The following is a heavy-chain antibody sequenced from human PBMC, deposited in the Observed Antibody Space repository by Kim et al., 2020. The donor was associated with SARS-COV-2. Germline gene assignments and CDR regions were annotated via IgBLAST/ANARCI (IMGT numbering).Heavy chain of an antibody. V-gene: IGHV5-51*01. Sequence: GESLKISCKGSGYSFNIYWIGWVRQMPGKGLEWMGIIYPGDSDTRYSPSFQGQVTISVDKSISTAYLQWSGLKASDTAMYYCARRSGYSSSWYFDYWGQGTLFTVSS. CDR3: ARRSGYSSSWYFDY. J-gene: IGHJ4*02. CDR1: GYSFNIYW. D-gene: IGHD6-13*01. CDR2: IYPGDSDT.